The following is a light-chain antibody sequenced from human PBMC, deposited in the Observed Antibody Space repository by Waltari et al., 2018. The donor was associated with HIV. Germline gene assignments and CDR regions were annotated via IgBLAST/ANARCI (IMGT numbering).Light chain of an antibody. CDR2: KIS. CDR3: MQSTDFPLT. CDR1: QSLVLSDGHSY. V-gene: IGKV2-24*01. J-gene: IGKJ4*02. Sequence: VLTQTPLPSPVTLGPPASISCRSSQSLVLSDGHSYLSLLHQRPGQPPRVLLSKISSRFSGVPDRFSGSGAGTDFTLTISRVEAEDVGVYYCMQSTDFPLTFGGGTRVEI.